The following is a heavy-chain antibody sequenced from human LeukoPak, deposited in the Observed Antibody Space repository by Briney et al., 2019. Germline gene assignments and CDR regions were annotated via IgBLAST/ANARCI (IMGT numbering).Heavy chain of an antibody. D-gene: IGHD5-12*01. Sequence: ASVKVSCKASGYTFTGYYMHWVRQAPGQGPEWMGRINPNSGGTNYAQKFQGRVTMTRDTSISTAYMELSRLRSDDTAVYYCARAKPIVTTPYYFDYWGQGTLVTVSS. CDR1: GYTFTGYY. CDR2: INPNSGGT. V-gene: IGHV1-2*06. J-gene: IGHJ4*02. CDR3: ARAKPIVTTPYYFDY.